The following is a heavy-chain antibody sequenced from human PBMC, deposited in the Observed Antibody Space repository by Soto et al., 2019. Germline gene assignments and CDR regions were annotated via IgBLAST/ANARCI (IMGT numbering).Heavy chain of an antibody. CDR2: ISYDGSNK. CDR3: AKDRGGYSYGYRHYYYGMDV. D-gene: IGHD5-18*01. CDR1: GFTFSSYG. Sequence: QVQLVESGGGAVQPGRSLRLSCAASGFTFSSYGMHWVRQAPGKRLEWVAVISYDGSNKYYADSVKGRFTISRDNSKNTLYLQMNSLRAEDTAVYYCAKDRGGYSYGYRHYYYGMDVWGQGTTVTVSS. J-gene: IGHJ6*02. V-gene: IGHV3-30*18.